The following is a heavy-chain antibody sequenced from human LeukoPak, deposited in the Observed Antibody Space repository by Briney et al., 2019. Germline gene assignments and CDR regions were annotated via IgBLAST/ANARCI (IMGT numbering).Heavy chain of an antibody. J-gene: IGHJ3*02. CDR3: ARDTHYDFWSASDAFDI. V-gene: IGHV3-48*02. CDR2: ISSTSSTI. D-gene: IGHD3-3*01. Sequence: GGSLRLSCAASGFTFSTYTMNWVRQAPGKGLEWISYISSTSSTIYYADSVKGRFTISRDNAKNSLYLQMNSLRDEDTAVYYCARDTHYDFWSASDAFDIWGQGTIVTVSS. CDR1: GFTFSTYT.